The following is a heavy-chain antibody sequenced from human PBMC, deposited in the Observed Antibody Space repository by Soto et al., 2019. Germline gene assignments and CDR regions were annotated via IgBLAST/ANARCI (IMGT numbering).Heavy chain of an antibody. V-gene: IGHV1-69*13. CDR1: GGTFSIYA. J-gene: IGHJ4*02. D-gene: IGHD3-10*01. CDR3: ARDRYRPVHPVGSGFDY. CDR2: IIPIFGTA. Sequence: GAAVTVSCKHSGGTFSIYAISWVRQAPAQGLEWMGGIIPIFGTANYAQKFQGRVTITAYESTSTAYMELSSLRSEDTAVYYCARDRYRPVHPVGSGFDYWGQGTLVTVSS.